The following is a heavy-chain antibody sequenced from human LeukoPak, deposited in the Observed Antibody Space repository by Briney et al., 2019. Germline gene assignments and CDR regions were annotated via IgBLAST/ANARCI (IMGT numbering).Heavy chain of an antibody. V-gene: IGHV4-34*01. CDR2: INHNGST. CDR3: ARVSLLFYYYGMDV. D-gene: IGHD2-15*01. Sequence: SETLSLTCAVYGGSFSGYYWSWIRQPPGKGLEWIGEINHNGSTNYNPSLKSRVTISVDTSKNQFSLKLSSVTAADTAVYYCARVSLLFYYYGMDVWGKGTTVTVSS. CDR1: GGSFSGYY. J-gene: IGHJ6*04.